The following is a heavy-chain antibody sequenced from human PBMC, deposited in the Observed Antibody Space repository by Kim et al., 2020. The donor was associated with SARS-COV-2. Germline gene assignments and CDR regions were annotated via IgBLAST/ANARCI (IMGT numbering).Heavy chain of an antibody. CDR3: AKVHITLVRGAIDY. J-gene: IGHJ4*02. D-gene: IGHD3-10*01. V-gene: IGHV3-23*01. Sequence: ESVKGRFTITRDNSKNTLYLQMNGLRAEDTAVYYCAKVHITLVRGAIDYWGQGTLVTVSS.